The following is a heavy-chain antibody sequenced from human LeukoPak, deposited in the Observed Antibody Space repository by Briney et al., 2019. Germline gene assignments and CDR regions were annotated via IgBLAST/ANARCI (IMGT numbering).Heavy chain of an antibody. J-gene: IGHJ5*02. D-gene: IGHD3-22*01. V-gene: IGHV3-21*01. CDR3: ARNYDTGGYGYNWFDP. CDR1: GFTFSTYS. Sequence: GGSLRLSCAASGFTFSTYSMNWVRQAPGKGLECVSSITCSSSFIYYADSVKGRFTISRDNVRHSLHLQMNSLRAADTAVYYCARNYDTGGYGYNWFDPWGQGTLVTVSS. CDR2: ITCSSSFI.